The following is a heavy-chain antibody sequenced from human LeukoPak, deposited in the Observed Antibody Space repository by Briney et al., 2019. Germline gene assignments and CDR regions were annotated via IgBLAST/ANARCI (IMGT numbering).Heavy chain of an antibody. CDR1: GFTFSSYA. Sequence: PGGSLRLSSAASGFTFSSYAMSWVRQAPGKGLEWVSAISGSGGSTYYADSVKGRFTISRDNSKNTLYLQMNSLRAEDTAVYYCAKGIVGDPGAFDIWGQGTMVTVSS. D-gene: IGHD1-26*01. V-gene: IGHV3-23*01. CDR2: ISGSGGST. J-gene: IGHJ3*02. CDR3: AKGIVGDPGAFDI.